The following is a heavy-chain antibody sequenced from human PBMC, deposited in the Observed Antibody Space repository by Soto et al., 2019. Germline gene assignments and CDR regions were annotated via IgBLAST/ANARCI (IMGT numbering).Heavy chain of an antibody. D-gene: IGHD3-16*01. V-gene: IGHV3-23*01. CDR3: AKDGLGAYTYCSYYFDY. CDR1: GFTFSSYA. J-gene: IGHJ4*02. Sequence: EVQLLESGGGLVQPGGSLRLSCAASGFTFSSYAMSWVRQAPGKGLEVVSTISSSGGSTYYADSVKGRFTISRDNSKNALYLQMNSLRAEDTAVYYCAKDGLGAYTYCSYYFDYWGQGTLVTVSS. CDR2: ISSSGGST.